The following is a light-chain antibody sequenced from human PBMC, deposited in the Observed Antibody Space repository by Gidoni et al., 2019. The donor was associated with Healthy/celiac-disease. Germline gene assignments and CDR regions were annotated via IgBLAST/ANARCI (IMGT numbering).Light chain of an antibody. CDR1: QSVLYSSHNKHY. V-gene: IGKV4-1*01. Sequence: DIVMTQSPDSLAVSLGEGATSHCTSSQSVLYSSHNKHYLAWYQQKPGQPPKLLIYWASTRESGVPDRFSGSGSGTDFTLTISSLQAEDVAVYYCQQYYSTPYTFGQGTKLEIK. J-gene: IGKJ2*01. CDR3: QQYYSTPYT. CDR2: WAS.